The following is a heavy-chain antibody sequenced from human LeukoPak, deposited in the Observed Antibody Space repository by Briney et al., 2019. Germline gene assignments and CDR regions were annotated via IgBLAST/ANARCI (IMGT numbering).Heavy chain of an antibody. D-gene: IGHD1-26*01. CDR3: AKDEVGIFDY. V-gene: IGHV3-30*02. CDR1: GFTFSSYG. CDR2: IRYDGSNK. Sequence: TGGSLRLSCAASGFTFSSYGMHWVRQAPGKGLEWVAFIRYDGSNKYYADSVKGRSTISRDNSKNTLYLQMNSLRAEDTAVYYCAKDEVGIFDYWGQGTLVTVSS. J-gene: IGHJ4*02.